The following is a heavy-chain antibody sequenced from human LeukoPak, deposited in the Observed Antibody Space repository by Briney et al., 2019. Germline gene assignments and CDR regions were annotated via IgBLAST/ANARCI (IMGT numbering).Heavy chain of an antibody. CDR2: ISSSGTSI. CDR3: ARESSSSFPS. D-gene: IGHD6-13*01. J-gene: IGHJ5*02. Sequence: KTGGSLRLSCAASGFTFSGYFMGWIRQAPGKGLERVSYISSSGTSIYYADSVKGRFTISRDNAKNSLYLQMNSLRAEDTAVYYCARESSSSFPSWGQGTLVTVSS. V-gene: IGHV3-11*01. CDR1: GFTFSGYF.